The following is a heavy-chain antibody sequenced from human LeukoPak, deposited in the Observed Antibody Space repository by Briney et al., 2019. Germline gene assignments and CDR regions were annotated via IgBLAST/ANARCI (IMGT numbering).Heavy chain of an antibody. V-gene: IGHV3-7*01. Sequence: GGSLRLSCAASGFSFSTYWMSWVRQAPGEGLEWVANIKQDGSEKYYVDSVKGRFTISRDNAKNSLYLQMNSLRAEDTAVYYCAREGNWNDGGYFDYWGQGTLVTVSS. CDR2: IKQDGSEK. CDR3: AREGNWNDGGYFDY. J-gene: IGHJ4*02. D-gene: IGHD1-20*01. CDR1: GFSFSTYW.